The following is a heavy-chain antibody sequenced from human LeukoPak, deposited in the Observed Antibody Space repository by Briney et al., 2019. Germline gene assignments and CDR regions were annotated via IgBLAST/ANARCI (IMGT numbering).Heavy chain of an antibody. Sequence: PGGSLRLSRVVSGFTFSRHWMRWVRQAPGKGLVWVSHINGDGSSTNYADSVRGRFTISRDGAKNTLYLQMNSLRAEDTAVYYCARDGVPAAADYWGQETVFTVSS. J-gene: IGHJ4*02. CDR2: INGDGSST. V-gene: IGHV3-74*01. D-gene: IGHD2-2*01. CDR1: GFTFSRHW. CDR3: ARDGVPAAADY.